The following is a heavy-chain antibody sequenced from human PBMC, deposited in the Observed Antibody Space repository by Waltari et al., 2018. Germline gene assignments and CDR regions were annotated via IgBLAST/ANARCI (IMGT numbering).Heavy chain of an antibody. Sequence: QVQLVESGGGVVQPGGSLRLSCAASGFTSSSYGMHWVRQAPGKGLEWVAFIRYDGSNKYYADSVKGRFTISRDNSKNTLYLQMNSLRAEDTAVYYCAKDNTSSTSCPIGYWGQGTLVTVSS. D-gene: IGHD2-2*01. J-gene: IGHJ4*02. CDR3: AKDNTSSTSCPIGY. CDR2: IRYDGSNK. V-gene: IGHV3-30*02. CDR1: GFTSSSYG.